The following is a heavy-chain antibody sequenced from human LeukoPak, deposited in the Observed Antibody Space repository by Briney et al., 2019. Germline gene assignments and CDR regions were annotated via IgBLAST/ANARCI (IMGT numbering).Heavy chain of an antibody. D-gene: IGHD1-1*01. CDR2: IHTSGNT. CDR1: GDSISSGSYY. CDR3: VRDWNGDYFDY. V-gene: IGHV4-61*02. J-gene: IGHJ4*02. Sequence: SQTLSLTGIVSGDSISSGSYYWTWLRQPAGKGLEWIGRIHTSGNTNYSPSLKSRVTISRDTSKNQFSLRLTSVTAADTAVYYCVRDWNGDYFDYWGQGTLVTVSS.